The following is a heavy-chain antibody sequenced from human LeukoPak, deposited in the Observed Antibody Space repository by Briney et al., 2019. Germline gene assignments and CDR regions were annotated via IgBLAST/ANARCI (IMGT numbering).Heavy chain of an antibody. J-gene: IGHJ4*02. V-gene: IGHV4-34*01. D-gene: IGHD6-13*01. Sequence: SETLSLTCAVYGGSFSGYYWSWIRQPPGKGPEWIGEINHSGSTNYNPSLKSRVTISVDTSKNQFSLKLSSVTAADTAVYYCARGLYRYSSSWYLIGSYYFDYWGQGTLVTVSS. CDR3: ARGLYRYSSSWYLIGSYYFDY. CDR1: GGSFSGYY. CDR2: INHSGST.